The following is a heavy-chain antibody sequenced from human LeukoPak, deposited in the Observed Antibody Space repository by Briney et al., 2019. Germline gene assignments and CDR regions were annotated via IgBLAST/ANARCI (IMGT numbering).Heavy chain of an antibody. V-gene: IGHV4-59*08. CDR3: ARLDGRLLTPTGAFDI. Sequence: TSETLSLTCTVSGGSISSYYWSWIRQPPGKGLEWIGYIYYSGSTNYNPSPKGRVTISVDTSKNQFSLKLSSVTAADTAVYYCARLDGRLLTPTGAFDIWGQGTMVTVSS. CDR1: GGSISSYY. J-gene: IGHJ3*02. CDR2: IYYSGST. D-gene: IGHD3-10*01.